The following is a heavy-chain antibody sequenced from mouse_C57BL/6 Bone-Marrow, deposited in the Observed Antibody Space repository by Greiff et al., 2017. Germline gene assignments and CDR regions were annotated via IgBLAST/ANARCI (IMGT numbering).Heavy chain of an antibody. CDR1: GFTFSSYG. J-gene: IGHJ3*01. CDR2: ISSGGSYT. Sequence: EVHLVESGGDLVKPGGSLKLSCAASGFTFSSYGMSWVRQTPDKRLEWVATISSGGSYTYYPDSVKGRFTISRDNAKNTLYLQMSSLKSEDTAMYYCARPFITTVVDPWFAYWGQGTLVTVSA. CDR3: ARPFITTVVDPWFAY. V-gene: IGHV5-6*01. D-gene: IGHD1-1*01.